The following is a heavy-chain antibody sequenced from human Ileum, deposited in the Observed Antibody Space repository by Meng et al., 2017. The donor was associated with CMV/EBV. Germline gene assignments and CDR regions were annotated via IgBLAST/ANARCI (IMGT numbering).Heavy chain of an antibody. CDR3: ARVWGIAVRPLDY. CDR2: IHDSGNT. D-gene: IGHD6-6*01. J-gene: IGHJ4*02. Sequence: QLWGAGLLKPSEALSLPCDVYDASFSDFYWRWTRHLPGKGLEWIGHIHDSGNTYYNPSLQSRVTISVDTSKNQFSLKLSSVTAADTAVYYCARVWGIAVRPLDYWGQGTLVTVSS. CDR1: DASFSDFY. V-gene: IGHV4-34*01.